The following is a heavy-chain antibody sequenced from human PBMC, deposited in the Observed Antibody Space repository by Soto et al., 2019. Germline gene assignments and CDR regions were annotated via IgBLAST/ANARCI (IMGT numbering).Heavy chain of an antibody. V-gene: IGHV5-51*01. Sequence: GESLKISCKGSGYSFTNYWIGWVRQMPGRGLEWMGIIYPGDSDTRYNPSFEGQVTISADKSISTAYLQWSSLKASDTAIYYCARPXCSGATCYRGVDYGMDVWGQGTTVTVSS. CDR1: GYSFTNYW. J-gene: IGHJ6*02. CDR3: ARPXCSGATCYRGVDYGMDV. CDR2: IYPGDSDT. D-gene: IGHD2-2*02.